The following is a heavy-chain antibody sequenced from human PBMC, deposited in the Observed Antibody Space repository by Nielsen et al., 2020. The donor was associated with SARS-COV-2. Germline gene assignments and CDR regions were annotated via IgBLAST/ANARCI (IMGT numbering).Heavy chain of an antibody. J-gene: IGHJ4*02. CDR1: GFTFSSYW. D-gene: IGHD2-2*02. Sequence: SLKISCAASGFTFSSYWMHWVRQAPGKGLEWVSGISWNSGSIGYADSVKGRFTISRDNAKNSLYLQMNSLRAEDTALYYCAKGEYPPDYWGQGTLVTVSS. CDR3: AKGEYPPDY. V-gene: IGHV3-9*01. CDR2: ISWNSGSI.